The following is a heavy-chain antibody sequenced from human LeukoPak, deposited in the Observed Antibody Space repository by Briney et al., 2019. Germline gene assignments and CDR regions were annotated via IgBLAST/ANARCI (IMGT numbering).Heavy chain of an antibody. V-gene: IGHV4-59*01. J-gene: IGHJ6*02. Sequence: SETLSLTCAVSGGSISNFYWSWIRQPPGKALQWIGYIYYTGSTKYNPSLKSRATTSLDTSKNHFSLKLTSVTAADTALFFCARGYDIDVWGQGTTVTVSS. CDR2: IYYTGST. CDR1: GGSISNFY. CDR3: ARGYDIDV.